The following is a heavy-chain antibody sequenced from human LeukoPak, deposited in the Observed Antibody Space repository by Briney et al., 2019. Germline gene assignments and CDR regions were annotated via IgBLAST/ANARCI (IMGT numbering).Heavy chain of an antibody. Sequence: PGGSLRLSCAASGFTFSSYGMSWVRQAPGKGLEWVSAMSGGGGSTFYADSVKGRFTISRDNTKNSLHLHMNSLRAEDTATYYCARDRVWTVLYWGQGTLVTVSS. CDR3: ARDRVWTVLY. CDR1: GFTFSSYG. V-gene: IGHV3-23*01. CDR2: MSGGGGST. J-gene: IGHJ4*02. D-gene: IGHD6-13*01.